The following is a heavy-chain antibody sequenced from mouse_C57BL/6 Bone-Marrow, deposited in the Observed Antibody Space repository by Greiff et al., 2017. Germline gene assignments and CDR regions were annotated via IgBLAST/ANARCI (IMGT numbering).Heavy chain of an antibody. CDR3: AIRFAY. CDR2: ISSGSSTI. Sequence: EVKVVESGGGLVKPGGSLKLSCAASGFTFSYYGMHWVRQAPEKGLEWVAYISSGSSTIYYADTVKGRFTISRDNAKNTLFLQMTSLRSEDTAMYYCAIRFAYWGQGTLVTVSA. CDR1: GFTFSYYG. J-gene: IGHJ3*01. V-gene: IGHV5-17*01.